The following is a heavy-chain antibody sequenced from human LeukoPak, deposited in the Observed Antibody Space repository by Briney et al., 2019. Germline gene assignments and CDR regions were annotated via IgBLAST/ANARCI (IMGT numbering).Heavy chain of an antibody. CDR2: ISYDGSNK. D-gene: IGHD4-23*01. CDR1: GFTFSSYG. V-gene: IGHV3-30*18. CDR3: AKDGAIYGGGYYYYMDV. J-gene: IGHJ6*03. Sequence: TGGSLRLSCAASGFTFSSYGMHWVRQAPGKGLEWVAVISYDGSNKYYADSVKGRFTISRDNSKNTLYLQMNSLRAEETAVYYCAKDGAIYGGGYYYYMDVWGKGTTVTVSS.